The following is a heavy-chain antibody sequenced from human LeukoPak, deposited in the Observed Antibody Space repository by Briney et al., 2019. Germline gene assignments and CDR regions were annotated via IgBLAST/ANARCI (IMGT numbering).Heavy chain of an antibody. CDR2: ISSSSSYI. CDR1: GFTFNSYS. D-gene: IGHD2-2*01. CDR3: TRSDCSSSSCSSRGGYYNYYMDV. J-gene: IGHJ6*03. Sequence: GGSLRLSCAASGFTFNSYSMNWVRQAPGKGLEWVSSISSSSSYIYYADSVKGRFTISRDNAKNSLYLQMNSLRAEDTAVYYCTRSDCSSSSCSSRGGYYNYYMDVWGKGSTVTVS. V-gene: IGHV3-21*01.